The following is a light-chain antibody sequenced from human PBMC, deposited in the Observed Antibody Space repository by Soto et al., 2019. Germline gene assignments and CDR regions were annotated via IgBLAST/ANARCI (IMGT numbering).Light chain of an antibody. V-gene: IGKV1-12*01. J-gene: IGKJ5*01. Sequence: DNQLTQSPSSISASVGDRVTITCRASQAVNSWLAWFQQKPGMAPKLVIYDVSSLQSGVPSRFSGRGSGTEFTLTISSLQPEDFATYYYQQSNNHPISFGQGTRLEIK. CDR2: DVS. CDR3: QQSNNHPIS. CDR1: QAVNSW.